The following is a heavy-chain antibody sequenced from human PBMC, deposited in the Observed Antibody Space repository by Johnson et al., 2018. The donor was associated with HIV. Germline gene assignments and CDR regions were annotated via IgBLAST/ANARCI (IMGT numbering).Heavy chain of an antibody. CDR2: ISYDGSNK. CDR1: GFTFSSYA. J-gene: IGHJ3*02. D-gene: IGHD6-13*01. V-gene: IGHV3-30-3*01. CDR3: TTGTSWYGAITFDI. Sequence: QEQLVESGGGVVQPGRSLRLSCAASGFTFSSYAMHWVRQAPGKGLEWVAVISYDGSNKYYADSVKGRFTISRDNSKNTLYLQMNSLRAEDTAVYYCTTGTSWYGAITFDIWGQGTMVTVSS.